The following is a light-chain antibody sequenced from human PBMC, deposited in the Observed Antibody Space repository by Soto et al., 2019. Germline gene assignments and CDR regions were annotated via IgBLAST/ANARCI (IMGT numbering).Light chain of an antibody. Sequence: DIQMTQSPSTLSASVGDRVTITCRASQSISTWLAWYQQKPGKAPNLLIYKASSLERGVPSRFSGSGSGTEFTLTISSLQPDDFATYYCQKYNIYLRTFGQGTKVDIK. CDR2: KAS. J-gene: IGKJ1*01. CDR3: QKYNIYLRT. V-gene: IGKV1-5*03. CDR1: QSISTW.